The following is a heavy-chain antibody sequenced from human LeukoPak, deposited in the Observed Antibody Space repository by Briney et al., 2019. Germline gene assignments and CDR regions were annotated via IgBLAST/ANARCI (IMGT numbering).Heavy chain of an antibody. CDR3: AKADITVAVSIVDY. CDR2: ISGSGGTT. Sequence: GGSLRLSCAASGFTFSSYGMHWVRQAPGKGLEWVSTISGSGGTTFYADSVKGRFTISRDNSKNTLFVQMNSLRVEDTALYYCAKADITVAVSIVDYWGQGTLVTVSS. CDR1: GFTFSSYG. D-gene: IGHD6-19*01. V-gene: IGHV3-23*01. J-gene: IGHJ4*02.